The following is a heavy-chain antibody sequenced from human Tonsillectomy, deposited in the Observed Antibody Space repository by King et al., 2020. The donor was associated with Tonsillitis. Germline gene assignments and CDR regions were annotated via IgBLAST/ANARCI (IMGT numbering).Heavy chain of an antibody. CDR3: TRGLVYYYDTSGCNWFDP. J-gene: IGHJ5*02. D-gene: IGHD3-22*01. CDR1: GFTFSSYW. CDR2: INSDGSNT. V-gene: IGHV3-74*01. Sequence: VQLVESGGGLVQPGGSLRLSCAASGFTFSSYWMHWVRQAPGKGLVWVSRINSDGSNTTYADSVKGRFTISRDNAKNTLHLQMNSLRAEDTAVYYCTRGLVYYYDTSGCNWFDPWVQGTLVTVSS.